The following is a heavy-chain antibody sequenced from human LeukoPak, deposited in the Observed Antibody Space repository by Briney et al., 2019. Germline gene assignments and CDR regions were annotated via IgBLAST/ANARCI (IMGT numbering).Heavy chain of an antibody. V-gene: IGHV3-21*01. CDR2: ISSSSSYI. CDR3: ARPGDGDLGGY. Sequence: GGSLRLSCAASGFTFSSYSMNWVRQAPGKGLEWVSSISSSSSYIYYADSVKGRFTISRDNAKNSLYLQMNSLRAEDTAAYYCARPGDGDLGGYWGQGTLVTVSS. CDR1: GFTFSSYS. D-gene: IGHD4-17*01. J-gene: IGHJ4*02.